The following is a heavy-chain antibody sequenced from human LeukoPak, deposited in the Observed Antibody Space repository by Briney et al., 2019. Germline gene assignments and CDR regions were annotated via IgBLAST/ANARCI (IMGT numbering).Heavy chain of an antibody. D-gene: IGHD2-15*01. CDR1: GYSISSGYY. CDR2: IHHSGTT. V-gene: IGHV4-38-2*02. J-gene: IGHJ6*03. CDR3: GRDALVGYLSFYYMDV. Sequence: SETLSLTCTVSGYSISSGYYWGWIRQPPGKGLEWIGSIHHSGTTYYNPSLKNRVAMSVDTSKNQFSLKLSSVTAADTAVYYCGRDALVGYLSFYYMDVWGKGTTVTVSS.